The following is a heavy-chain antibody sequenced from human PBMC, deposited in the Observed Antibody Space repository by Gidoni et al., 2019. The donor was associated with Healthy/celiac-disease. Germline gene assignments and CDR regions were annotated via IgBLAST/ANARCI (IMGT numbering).Heavy chain of an antibody. CDR2: IWYDGSNK. CDR1: GFTFSRYG. D-gene: IGHD3-16*01. J-gene: IGHJ4*02. Sequence: QVQLVESGGGVVQPGRSLRLSCAASGFTFSRYGMHWVRQAPGKGLELVAVIWYDGSNKYYADSVKGRFTISRDNSKNTLYLQMNSLRAEDTAVYYCARDFPPGLGRHMITFGGVIDYWGQGTLVTVSS. V-gene: IGHV3-33*01. CDR3: ARDFPPGLGRHMITFGGVIDY.